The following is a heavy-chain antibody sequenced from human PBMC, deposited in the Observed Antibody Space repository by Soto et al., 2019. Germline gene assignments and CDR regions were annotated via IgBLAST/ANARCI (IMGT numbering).Heavy chain of an antibody. CDR2: IRSKANSYAT. CDR1: GFTFSGSA. V-gene: IGHV3-73*01. CDR3: AKAGLPLIVGATFFDY. D-gene: IGHD1-26*01. Sequence: PGGSLRLSCAASGFTFSGSAMHWVRQASGKGLEWVGRIRSKANSYATAYAASVKGRFTISRDDSKNTLYLQMNSLRAEDTAVYYCAKAGLPLIVGATFFDYWGQGTLVTVSS. J-gene: IGHJ4*02.